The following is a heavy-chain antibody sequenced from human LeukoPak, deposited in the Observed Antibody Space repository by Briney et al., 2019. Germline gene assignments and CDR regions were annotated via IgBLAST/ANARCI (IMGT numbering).Heavy chain of an antibody. CDR3: ARGTFRAYYFDY. D-gene: IGHD3-16*01. CDR1: GYTFTSYD. CDR2: VNPNSGNT. J-gene: IGHJ4*02. Sequence: ASVKVSCKASGYTFTSYDINWVRQATGQGLEWMGWVNPNSGNTGYAQKFQGRVTITRNTSISTAYMELSSLRSEDTAVYYCARGTFRAYYFDYWGQGTLVTVSS. V-gene: IGHV1-8*03.